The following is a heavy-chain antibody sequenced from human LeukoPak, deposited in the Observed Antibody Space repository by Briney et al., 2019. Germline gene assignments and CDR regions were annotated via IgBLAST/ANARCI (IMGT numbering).Heavy chain of an antibody. J-gene: IGHJ1*01. CDR1: GGTFSSYA. D-gene: IGHD3-22*01. Sequence: SVKVSCKASGGTFSSYAISWVRQAPGQGLEWMGGIIPIFGTANYAQKFQDRVALTRDTSASTAYMELNSLSSEDTAVYYCARVPLSDSSGHYYPHWGQGTLVTVSS. CDR2: IIPIFGTA. V-gene: IGHV1-69*05. CDR3: ARVPLSDSSGHYYPH.